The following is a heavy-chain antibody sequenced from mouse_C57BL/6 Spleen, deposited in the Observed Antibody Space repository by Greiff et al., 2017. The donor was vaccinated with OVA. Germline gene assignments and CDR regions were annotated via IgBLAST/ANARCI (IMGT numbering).Heavy chain of an antibody. CDR1: GYAFSSYW. D-gene: IGHD1-1*01. CDR3: ACSSHYYAMDY. CDR2: IYPGDGDT. V-gene: IGHV1-80*01. J-gene: IGHJ4*01. Sequence: VQLQQSGAELVKPGASVKISCKASGYAFSSYWMNWVKQRPGKGLEWIGQIYPGDGDTNYNGKFKGKATLTADKSSSTAYMQLSSLTSEDSAVYFCACSSHYYAMDYWGQGTSVTVSS.